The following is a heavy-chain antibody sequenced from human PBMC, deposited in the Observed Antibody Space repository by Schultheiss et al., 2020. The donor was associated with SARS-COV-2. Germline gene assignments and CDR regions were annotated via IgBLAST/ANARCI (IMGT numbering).Heavy chain of an antibody. CDR1: GFTFSDYY. J-gene: IGHJ3*02. Sequence: GGSLRLSCAASGFTFSDYYMSWIRQAPGKGLEWVSGVSWNGSRTHYADSVKGRFIISRDNSKNTLYLQMNSLRAEDTAVYYCARVGGGTVVVPAAIDRGAFDIWGQGTMVTVSS. CDR3: ARVGGGTVVVPAAIDRGAFDI. V-gene: IGHV3-19*01. D-gene: IGHD2-2*01. CDR2: VSWNGSRT.